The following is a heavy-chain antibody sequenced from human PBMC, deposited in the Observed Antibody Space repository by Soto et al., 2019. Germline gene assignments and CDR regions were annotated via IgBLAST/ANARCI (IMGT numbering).Heavy chain of an antibody. V-gene: IGHV6-1*01. D-gene: IGHD2-15*01. J-gene: IGHJ6*03. CDR1: VDSVSSNSAA. CDR2: TYYRSKWYN. CDR3: AIGYCSGGSCPDYYYYYMDV. Sequence: SQNLSLTCAISVDSVSSNSAAWNWIRQSPSSGLEWLGRTYYRSKWYNDYAVSVTRRITINPDTSNNQFSLQLNSVTPADMAVYYCAIGYCSGGSCPDYYYYYMDVWGKGTTVTVSS.